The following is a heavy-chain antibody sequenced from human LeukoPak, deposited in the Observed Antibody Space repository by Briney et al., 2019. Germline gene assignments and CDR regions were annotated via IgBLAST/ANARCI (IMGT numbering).Heavy chain of an antibody. D-gene: IGHD5-24*01. CDR2: INSDGSST. CDR3: ARGSRDGYNRGYFDY. V-gene: IGHV3-74*01. J-gene: IGHJ4*02. CDR1: GFTFSSYW. Sequence: QAGGSLRLSCAASGFTFSSYWMHWVRQAPGKGLVWVSRINSDGSSTSYADSVKGRFTISRDNAKNTLYQQMNSLRAEDAAVYYCARGSRDGYNRGYFDYWGQGTLVTVSS.